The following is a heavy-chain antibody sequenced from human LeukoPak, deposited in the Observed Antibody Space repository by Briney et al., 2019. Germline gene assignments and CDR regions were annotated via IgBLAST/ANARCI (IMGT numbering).Heavy chain of an antibody. Sequence: PSETLSLTCTVSGGSISSYYWSWIRQPPGKGLEWIGYIYYSGSTNYNPSLKSRVTISVDTSKNQFSRKLSSVTAADTAVYYCARWADRYGMDVWGQGTTVTVSS. CDR3: ARWADRYGMDV. CDR1: GGSISSYY. J-gene: IGHJ6*02. CDR2: IYYSGST. V-gene: IGHV4-59*01.